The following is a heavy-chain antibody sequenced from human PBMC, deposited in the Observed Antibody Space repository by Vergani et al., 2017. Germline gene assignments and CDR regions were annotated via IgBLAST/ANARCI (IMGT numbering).Heavy chain of an antibody. D-gene: IGHD3-3*01. V-gene: IGHV3-48*01. Sequence: EVQLLESGGGLVQPGGSLRLSCAASGFTFSSYSMNWVRQAPGKGLEWVSYISSSSSTIYYADSVKGRFTISRDNAKNSLYLQMNSLRAEDTAVYYCAREYYDFWSGYYLMAGYYYYYMDVWGKGTTVTVSS. J-gene: IGHJ6*03. CDR3: AREYYDFWSGYYLMAGYYYYYMDV. CDR1: GFTFSSYS. CDR2: ISSSSSTI.